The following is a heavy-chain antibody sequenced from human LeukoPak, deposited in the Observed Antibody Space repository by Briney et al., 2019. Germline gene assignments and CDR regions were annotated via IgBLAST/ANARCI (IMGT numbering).Heavy chain of an antibody. Sequence: PGGSLRLSCAASGFTFSSYAMSWVRQAPGKGLERVSAISGSGGSTYYADSVKGRFTISRDNSKNTLYLQMNSLRAEDTAVYYCAKDRSRYCSSTSCYNWGQGTLVTVSS. V-gene: IGHV3-23*01. D-gene: IGHD2-2*02. CDR1: GFTFSSYA. CDR2: ISGSGGST. J-gene: IGHJ4*02. CDR3: AKDRSRYCSSTSCYN.